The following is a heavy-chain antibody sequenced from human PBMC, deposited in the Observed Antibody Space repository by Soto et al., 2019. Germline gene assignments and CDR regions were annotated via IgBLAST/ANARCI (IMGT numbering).Heavy chain of an antibody. V-gene: IGHV4-61*01. D-gene: IGHD3-3*01. CDR3: ARATDFWSGYYSPYLAYYFDY. CDR2: IYYSGST. Sequence: TSQTLSLTCTVSGGSVSSGSCSWSWFRQPPGKGLECFGYIYYSGSTNYNPTHKSRVTISVDTSKTQFSLKLSSVTAADTAVYYCARATDFWSGYYSPYLAYYFDYWGQGTLVTVSS. CDR1: GGSVSSGSCS. J-gene: IGHJ4*02.